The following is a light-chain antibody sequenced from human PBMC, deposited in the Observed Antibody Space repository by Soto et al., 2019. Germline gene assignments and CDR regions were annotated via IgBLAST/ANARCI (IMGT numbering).Light chain of an antibody. CDR2: DSF. V-gene: IGKV3-11*01. Sequence: EIVLTQSPATLSLSPGERATLSCRASQSVSSYLAWYQQKPGQAPRLLIYDSFNRATGIPARFSGSGSGTGFTLTISSLEPEDFAVYYCQQRSNWPPTWTFGQGTKVEIK. J-gene: IGKJ1*01. CDR3: QQRSNWPPTWT. CDR1: QSVSSY.